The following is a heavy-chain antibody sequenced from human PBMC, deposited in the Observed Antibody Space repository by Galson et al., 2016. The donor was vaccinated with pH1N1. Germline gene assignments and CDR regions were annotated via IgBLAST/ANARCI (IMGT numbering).Heavy chain of an antibody. J-gene: IGHJ3*02. CDR2: TYYRSKWYN. V-gene: IGHV6-1*01. CDR3: ARGVIDYDFWSGYQDHAAFDI. D-gene: IGHD3-3*01. Sequence: CAISGDSVSSHSATWNWIRQSPSRGLEWLGRTYYRSKWYNDYAESVKSRIIISPDTSKNQLSLQLNSVTPADTAVYYCARGVIDYDFWSGYQDHAAFDIWGQGTMV. CDR1: GDSVSSHSAT.